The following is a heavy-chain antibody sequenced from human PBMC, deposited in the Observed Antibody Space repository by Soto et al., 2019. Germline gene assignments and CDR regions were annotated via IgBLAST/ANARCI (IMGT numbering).Heavy chain of an antibody. J-gene: IGHJ6*02. CDR1: GFTFSSYG. CDR2: ISYDGSNK. D-gene: IGHD1-26*01. V-gene: IGHV3-30*18. Sequence: QVQLVESGGGVVQPWRYLRLSCAASGFTFSSYGMHWVRQAPGKGLEWVAIISYDGSNKYYADSVKGRFTISRDNSKNTLSPQMGTLRAEDTAVYYCAKDIGGVELELLPKHNYYYIMDVWGHGTTVTVS. CDR3: AKDIGGVELELLPKHNYYYIMDV.